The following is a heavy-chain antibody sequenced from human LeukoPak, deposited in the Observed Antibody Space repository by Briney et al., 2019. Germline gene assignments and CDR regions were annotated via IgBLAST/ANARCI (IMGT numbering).Heavy chain of an antibody. V-gene: IGHV4-61*02. CDR3: ARQGRLTGEVL. CDR2: IYTSGST. CDR1: GGSISSGSYY. J-gene: IGHJ4*02. D-gene: IGHD7-27*01. Sequence: SETLSLTCTVSGGSISSGSYYWNWIRQPAGNGLEWIGRIYTSGSTDYNPSLKSRVTISVDTSKNQFSLKLSSVTAADTAVYYCARQGRLTGEVLWGQGTLVTVSS.